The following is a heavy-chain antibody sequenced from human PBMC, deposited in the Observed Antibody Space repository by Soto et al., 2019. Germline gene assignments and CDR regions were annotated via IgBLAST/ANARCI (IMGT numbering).Heavy chain of an antibody. V-gene: IGHV1-24*01. CDR1: GYTLTEVS. J-gene: IGHJ4*01. Sequence: SVKLSCKVSGYTLTEVSMHCGRHAPGKGIEWKGGFDPEDGETIYAQKFQGRVTMTADTSTDTAYMELSSLRSEDTAVYYCARHRNDTPGFDYWGQGTLVTVSS. CDR2: FDPEDGET. D-gene: IGHD2-15*01. CDR3: ARHRNDTPGFDY.